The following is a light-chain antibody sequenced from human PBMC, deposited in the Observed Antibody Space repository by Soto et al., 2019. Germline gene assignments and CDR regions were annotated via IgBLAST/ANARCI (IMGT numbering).Light chain of an antibody. CDR1: QSVSNY. J-gene: IGKJ4*01. CDR2: DVS. CDR3: QQRSNWPPVI. V-gene: IGKV3-11*01. Sequence: EIVLTQSPAALSLSPGERATLSCRASQSVSNYLAWYQQKPGQAPRLLIYDVSNRATGIPARFSGSRSGTDFTLTISSLEPQDSAVYYCQQRSNWPPVIFGGGNKVEIK.